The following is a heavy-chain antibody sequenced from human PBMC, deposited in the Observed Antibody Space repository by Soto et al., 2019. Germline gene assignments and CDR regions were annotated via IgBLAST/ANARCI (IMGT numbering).Heavy chain of an antibody. D-gene: IGHD5-12*01. CDR2: ISSSSSYT. CDR3: ARAFELVATIIASDY. CDR1: GFTFSDYY. J-gene: IGHJ4*02. Sequence: QVQLVESGGGLVKPGGSLRLSCAASGFTFSDYYMSWIRQAPGKGLEWVSYISSSSSYTNYADSVKGRFTISRDNAKNSLYLQMNSLRAEDTAVYYCARAFELVATIIASDYWGQGTLVTVSS. V-gene: IGHV3-11*06.